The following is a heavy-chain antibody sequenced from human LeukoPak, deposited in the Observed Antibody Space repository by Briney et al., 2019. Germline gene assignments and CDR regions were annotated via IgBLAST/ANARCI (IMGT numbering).Heavy chain of an antibody. CDR2: IYPGYSDT. V-gene: IGHV5-51*01. Sequence: GESLKISCKGSGYSFTSYWIGLVRQMPGKGLEWMGIIYPGYSDTRYSPSFQGQVTISADKSISTAYLQWSSLKASDTAMYYCARGVTGTVPRFDPWGQGTLLTVSS. D-gene: IGHD1-20*01. CDR1: GYSFTSYW. CDR3: ARGVTGTVPRFDP. J-gene: IGHJ5*02.